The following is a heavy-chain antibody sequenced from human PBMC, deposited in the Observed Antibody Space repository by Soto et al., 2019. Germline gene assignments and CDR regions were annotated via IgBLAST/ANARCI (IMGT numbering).Heavy chain of an antibody. CDR2: IWYDGSNK. CDR3: AREKRLTTGLGGNYFDY. D-gene: IGHD4-4*01. Sequence: QVQLVESGGGVVQPGRSLRLSCAASGFTFSSYGMHWVRQAPGKGLEWVAVIWYDGSNKYYADSVKGRFTISRDNSKNTLYVQMNSLRAEDTAVYYCAREKRLTTGLGGNYFDYWGQGTLVTVSS. V-gene: IGHV3-33*01. J-gene: IGHJ4*02. CDR1: GFTFSSYG.